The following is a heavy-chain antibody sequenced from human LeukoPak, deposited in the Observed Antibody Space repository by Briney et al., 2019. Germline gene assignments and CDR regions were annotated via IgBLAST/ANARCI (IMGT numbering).Heavy chain of an antibody. Sequence: PSETLSLTCTVSGGSISSSSYYWGWIRQTPGKGLEWIGSIYYSGSTYYTPSLKSRVTISVDTSKNQFSLKVSSVTAADTAVYYCARVSTTYYYGSGSYSHFDYWGQGTLVTVSS. J-gene: IGHJ4*02. CDR1: GGSISSSSYY. CDR3: ARVSTTYYYGSGSYSHFDY. D-gene: IGHD3-10*01. CDR2: IYYSGST. V-gene: IGHV4-39*07.